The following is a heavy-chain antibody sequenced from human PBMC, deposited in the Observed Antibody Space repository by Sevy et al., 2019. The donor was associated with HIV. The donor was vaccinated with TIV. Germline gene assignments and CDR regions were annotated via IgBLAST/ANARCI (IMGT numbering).Heavy chain of an antibody. CDR1: GFSFTSYE. CDR3: AKGDTNYYGMDV. CDR2: ISSRGTTI. V-gene: IGHV3-48*03. J-gene: IGHJ6*02. Sequence: GGSLRLSCAASGFSFTSYEINWVRQAPGKGLEWVSYISSRGTTIYYADSVKGRFTISRDNAKNSLFLQMNSLRAEDTAVYYCAKGDTNYYGMDVWGQGTTVTVSS.